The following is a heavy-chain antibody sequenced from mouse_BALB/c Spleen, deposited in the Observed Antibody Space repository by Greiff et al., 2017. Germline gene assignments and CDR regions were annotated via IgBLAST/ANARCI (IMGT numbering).Heavy chain of an antibody. CDR2: ISSGGSYT. CDR3: AGYDGFDY. D-gene: IGHD2-2*01. J-gene: IGHJ2*01. Sequence: EVMLVESGGGLVKPGGSLKLSCAASGFTFSSYAMSWVRQTPEKRLEWVATISSGGSYTYYPDSVKGRFTISRDNAKNTLYLQMSSLRSEDTAMYYCAGYDGFDYWGQGTTLTVSS. CDR1: GFTFSSYA. V-gene: IGHV5-9-1*01.